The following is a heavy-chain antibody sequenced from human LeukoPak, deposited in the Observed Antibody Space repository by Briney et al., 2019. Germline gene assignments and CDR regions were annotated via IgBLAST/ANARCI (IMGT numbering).Heavy chain of an antibody. CDR1: GYTFTGYY. D-gene: IGHD2-2*01. CDR3: ARPNQYCSSTSCYYS. J-gene: IGHJ4*02. Sequence: GASVTVSCKASGYTFTGYYMHWVRQAPGQGLEWMGRIIPILGIANYAQKFQGRVTITADKSTSTAYMELSSLRSEDTAVYYCARPNQYCSSTSCYYSWGQGTLVTVSS. CDR2: IIPILGIA. V-gene: IGHV1-69*02.